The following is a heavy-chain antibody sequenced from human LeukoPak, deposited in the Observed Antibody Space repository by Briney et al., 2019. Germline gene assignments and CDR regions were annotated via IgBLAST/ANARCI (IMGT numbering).Heavy chain of an antibody. V-gene: IGHV3-74*01. J-gene: IGHJ4*02. CDR2: INSDGSST. CDR3: ARRIAAAAAPYYFDY. Sequence: GGSLRLSCAASGFTFSSYWMHWVRQAPGKGLLWVSRINSDGSSTSYADSVKGRFTISRDNAKNTLYLQMNSLRAEDTAVYYCARRIAAAAAPYYFDYWGQGILVTVSS. CDR1: GFTFSSYW. D-gene: IGHD6-13*01.